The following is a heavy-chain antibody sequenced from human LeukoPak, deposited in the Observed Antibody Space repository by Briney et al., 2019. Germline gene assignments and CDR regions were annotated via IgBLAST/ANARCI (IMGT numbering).Heavy chain of an antibody. CDR3: ASSDTATFDY. V-gene: IGHV4-59*01. J-gene: IGHJ4*02. D-gene: IGHD5-18*01. CDR2: IYYSGST. Sequence: PSETLSLTCTVSGGSISSYYWSWIRQPPGKGLEWIGYIYYSGSTNYDPSLKSRVTISVDTSKNQFSLKLSSVTAADTAVYYCASSDTATFDYWGQGTLVTVSS. CDR1: GGSISSYY.